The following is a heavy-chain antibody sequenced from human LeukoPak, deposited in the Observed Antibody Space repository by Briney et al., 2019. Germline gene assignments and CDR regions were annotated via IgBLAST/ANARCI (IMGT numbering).Heavy chain of an antibody. CDR1: GYTFTSYY. J-gene: IGHJ6*03. D-gene: IGHD4-23*01. CDR2: INPSGGST. CDR3: ARDSLRTTVVMGSYYYYYMDV. V-gene: IGHV1-46*01. Sequence: VASVKVSCKASGYTFTSYYMHWVRQAPGQGLEWMGIINPSGGSTSYAQKFQGRVTMTRDTSTSTAYMELRSLRSDDTAVYYCARDSLRTTVVMGSYYYYYMDVWGKGTTVTVSS.